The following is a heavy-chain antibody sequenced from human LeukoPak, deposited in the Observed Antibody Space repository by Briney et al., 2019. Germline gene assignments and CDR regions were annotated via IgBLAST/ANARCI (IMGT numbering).Heavy chain of an antibody. Sequence: GGSLRLSCAASGYTVSSNYMSWARHAPGKGLEWLSVLYSGGSTYYADSVKGRFTISRDNSKNTLYLQMNSLRAEDTAVYYCAKAYYGSGSPLDWFDPWGQGTLVTVSS. D-gene: IGHD3-10*01. J-gene: IGHJ5*02. CDR3: AKAYYGSGSPLDWFDP. CDR2: LYSGGST. V-gene: IGHV3-66*02. CDR1: GYTVSSNY.